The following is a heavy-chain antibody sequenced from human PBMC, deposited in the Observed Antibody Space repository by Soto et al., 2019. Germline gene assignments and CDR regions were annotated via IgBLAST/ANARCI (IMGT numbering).Heavy chain of an antibody. J-gene: IGHJ4*02. Sequence: GGSLRLSCAASGFTFSDYYMSWIRQAPGKGLEWVSYISRSSSYTNYADSVKGRFTISRDNAKNSLYLQMNSLRAEDTAVYYCARESLPVNTAMDPFDYWGQGTLVTDSS. CDR2: ISRSSSYT. CDR3: ARESLPVNTAMDPFDY. D-gene: IGHD5-18*01. CDR1: GFTFSDYY. V-gene: IGHV3-11*05.